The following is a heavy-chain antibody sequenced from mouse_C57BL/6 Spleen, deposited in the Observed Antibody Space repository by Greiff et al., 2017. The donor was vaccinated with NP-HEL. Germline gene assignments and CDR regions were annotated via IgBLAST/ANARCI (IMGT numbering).Heavy chain of an antibody. CDR3: AKNWRSSSYAMDY. Sequence: VQLQESGPGLVQPSQSLSITCTVSGFSLTSYGVHWVRQSPGKGLEWLGVIWRGGSTDYNAAFMSRLSITKDNSKSQVFFKMNSLQADDTAIYYCAKNWRSSSYAMDYWGQGTSVTVSS. D-gene: IGHD1-1*01. CDR1: GFSLTSYG. V-gene: IGHV2-5*01. CDR2: IWRGGST. J-gene: IGHJ4*01.